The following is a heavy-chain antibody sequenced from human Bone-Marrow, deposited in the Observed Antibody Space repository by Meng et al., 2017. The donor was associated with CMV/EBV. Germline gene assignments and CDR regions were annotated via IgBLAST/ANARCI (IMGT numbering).Heavy chain of an antibody. Sequence: GGSLRLSCKGSGYSFTSYWIGWVRQMPGKGLEWMGIIYPGDSDTRYSPSFQGRVTISADKSISTAYLQWSSLKASDTAMYYCARIRRPRIEVGDWGYWGQGTLVTASS. J-gene: IGHJ4*02. V-gene: IGHV5-51*01. CDR2: IYPGDSDT. CDR3: ARIRRPRIEVGDWGY. CDR1: GYSFTSYW. D-gene: IGHD2-21*01.